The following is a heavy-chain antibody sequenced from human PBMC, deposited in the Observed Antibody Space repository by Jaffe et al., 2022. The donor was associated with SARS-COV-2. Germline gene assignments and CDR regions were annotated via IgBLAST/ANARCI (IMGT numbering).Heavy chain of an antibody. J-gene: IGHJ4*02. D-gene: IGHD3-22*01. V-gene: IGHV3-21*01. CDR1: GFTFSSYS. CDR3: ARDGFFGSGYLDY. Sequence: EVQLVESGGGLVKPGGSLRLSCAASGFTFSSYSMNWVRQAPGKGLEWVSSISSSSSYIYYADSVKGRFTISRDNAKNSLYLQMNSLRAEDTAVYYCARDGFFGSGYLDYWGQGTLVTVSS. CDR2: ISSSSSYI.